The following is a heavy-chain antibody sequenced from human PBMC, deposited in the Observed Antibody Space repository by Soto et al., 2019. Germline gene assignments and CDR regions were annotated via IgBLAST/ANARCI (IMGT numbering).Heavy chain of an antibody. CDR1: GFTFSSYA. Sequence: PGGSLRLSCAASGFTFSSYAMHWVRQAPGKGLEWVAVISYDGSNKYYADSVKGRFTISRDNSKNTLYLQMNSLRAEDTAVYYCARSEDGVGATHFDYWGQGTLVTVSS. D-gene: IGHD1-26*01. CDR3: ARSEDGVGATHFDY. J-gene: IGHJ4*02. V-gene: IGHV3-30-3*01. CDR2: ISYDGSNK.